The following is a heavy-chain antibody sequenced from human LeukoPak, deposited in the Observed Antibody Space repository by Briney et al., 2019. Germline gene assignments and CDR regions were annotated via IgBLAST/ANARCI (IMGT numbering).Heavy chain of an antibody. Sequence: SVKVSCKASGGTFSSYAISWVRQAPGQGLEWMGGIIPIFGTANYAQKFQGRVTITADKSTSTAYMELSSLRSEDTAVYYCARRTMVRGVRNWFDPWGQGTLVIVSS. V-gene: IGHV1-69*06. CDR1: GGTFSSYA. D-gene: IGHD3-10*01. CDR3: ARRTMVRGVRNWFDP. CDR2: IIPIFGTA. J-gene: IGHJ5*02.